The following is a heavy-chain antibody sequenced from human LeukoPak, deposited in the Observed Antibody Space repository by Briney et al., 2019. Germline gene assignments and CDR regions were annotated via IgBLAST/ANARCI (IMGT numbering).Heavy chain of an antibody. CDR1: GGSFSGYY. J-gene: IGHJ6*02. CDR2: INHSGST. CDR3: ARDEGYCSRTSCYGASKGMDV. Sequence: SETLSLTCAVYGGSFSGYYWSWIRQPPGKGLEWIGEINHSGSTNYNPSLKSRVTISVDTSKNQFSLKLSSVTAADTAVYYCARDEGYCSRTSCYGASKGMDVWGQGTAVIVSS. D-gene: IGHD2-2*01. V-gene: IGHV4-34*01.